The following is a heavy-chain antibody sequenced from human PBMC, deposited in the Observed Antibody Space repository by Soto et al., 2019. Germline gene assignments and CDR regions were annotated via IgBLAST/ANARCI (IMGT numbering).Heavy chain of an antibody. Sequence: QMQLVQSGPEVKKPGTSVKVSCKASGFTFTSSAVQWVRQARGQRLEWIGWIVVGSGNTNYAQKFQERVTITRGMSTSTAYMELSSLRSEDTAVYYCAAGGGSGYVMDVWGQGTTVTVSS. CDR2: IVVGSGNT. CDR1: GFTFTSSA. D-gene: IGHD6-19*01. CDR3: AAGGGSGYVMDV. J-gene: IGHJ6*02. V-gene: IGHV1-58*01.